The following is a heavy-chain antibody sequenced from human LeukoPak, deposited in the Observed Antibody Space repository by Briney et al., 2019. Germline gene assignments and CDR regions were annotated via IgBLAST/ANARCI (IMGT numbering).Heavy chain of an antibody. CDR3: VWFGELGAFDI. D-gene: IGHD3-10*01. Sequence: GGSLRLSCAASGFTFRNAWMSWVRQAPGKGLEWVGRIKSKTDGETTDYAAPVKGRFTISRDDSRNTLYLQMNSLKSEDTAVYYCVWFGELGAFDIWGQGTMVTVSS. V-gene: IGHV3-15*01. CDR1: GFTFRNAW. J-gene: IGHJ3*02. CDR2: IKSKTDGETT.